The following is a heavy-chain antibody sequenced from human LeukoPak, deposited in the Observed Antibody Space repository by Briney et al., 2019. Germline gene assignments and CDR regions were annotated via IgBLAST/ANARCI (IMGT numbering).Heavy chain of an antibody. CDR1: GGSISSYY. CDR2: IYSTGST. V-gene: IGHV4-4*07. D-gene: IGHD6-13*01. J-gene: IGHJ4*02. CDR3: ARQIASAGTAGFDF. Sequence: PSETLSLTCTVSGGSISSYYWSWVRQPAGKGLEWIGRIYSTGSTNYNPSLKSRVTMSVDTSKNQFSLRLRSVTAADTAVYYCARQIASAGTAGFDFWGQGALVTVSS.